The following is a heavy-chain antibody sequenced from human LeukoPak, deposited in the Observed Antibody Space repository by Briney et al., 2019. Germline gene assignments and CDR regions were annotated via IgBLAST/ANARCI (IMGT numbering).Heavy chain of an antibody. Sequence: KPGGSLRLSCAASGFTFSDHYMSWIRQAPGKGLEWVSYIRSSGTTIYYADSVKGRFTISRDNAKNSLYLQMSSLRAEDTAVYYCARMRIVMVRGRPLDAYDIWGQGTMVTVSS. J-gene: IGHJ3*02. CDR3: ARMRIVMVRGRPLDAYDI. V-gene: IGHV3-11*01. D-gene: IGHD2-21*01. CDR1: GFTFSDHY. CDR2: IRSSGTTI.